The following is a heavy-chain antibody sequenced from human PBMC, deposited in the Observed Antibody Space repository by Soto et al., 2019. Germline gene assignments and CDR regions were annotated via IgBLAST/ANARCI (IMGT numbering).Heavy chain of an antibody. V-gene: IGHV3-30-3*01. D-gene: IGHD5-18*01. CDR2: ISYDGSNK. CDR3: ASGGYSYGPGDGY. Sequence: QVQLVESGGGVVQPGRSLRLSCAASGFTFSSYAMHWVRQAPGKGLEWVAVISYDGSNKYYADSVKGRFTISRDNSKNALYLQMTSLRAEDTAVYYCASGGYSYGPGDGYWGQGTLVTVSS. CDR1: GFTFSSYA. J-gene: IGHJ4*02.